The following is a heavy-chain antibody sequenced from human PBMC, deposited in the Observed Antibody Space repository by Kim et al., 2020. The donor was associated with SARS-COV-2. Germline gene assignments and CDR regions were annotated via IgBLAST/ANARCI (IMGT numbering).Heavy chain of an antibody. V-gene: IGHV4-4*07. D-gene: IGHD6-19*01. Sequence: NPSLKRRVTMSVDTSKNQLSLKGTAVTAADTAMYYCAREGSSGYYGWFDPWGQGTLVTVSS. CDR3: AREGSSGYYGWFDP. J-gene: IGHJ5*02.